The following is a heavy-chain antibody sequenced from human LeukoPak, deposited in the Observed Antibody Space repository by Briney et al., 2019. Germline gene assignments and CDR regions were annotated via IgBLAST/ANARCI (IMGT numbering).Heavy chain of an antibody. CDR2: ISYDGSNK. CDR1: GFTFSSYG. V-gene: IGHV3-30*18. J-gene: IGHJ4*02. Sequence: GGSLRLSCAASGFTFSSYGMHWVRQAPGKGLEWVAVISYDGSNKYYADSVKGRFTISRHNSKNTLYLQMNSLRAEDTAVYYCAKAYKRVAAAFSFDCWGQGTLVTVCS. CDR3: AKAYKRVAAAFSFDC. D-gene: IGHD6-13*01.